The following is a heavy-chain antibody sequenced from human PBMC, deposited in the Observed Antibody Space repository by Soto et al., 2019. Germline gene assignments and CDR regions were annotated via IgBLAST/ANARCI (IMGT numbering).Heavy chain of an antibody. J-gene: IGHJ4*02. CDR3: ARDTGTGKGFDF. CDR1: GYTFSNYG. CDR2: ISGYNDNP. Sequence: QVQLVQSGAELKRPGASVKVSCKASGYTFSNYGFSWVRQAPGQGLEWMGWISGYNDNPNYDQKFQGRVTMSTDTATTTVHMELGSLRADDTAVYYWARDTGTGKGFDFWGQGALVTVST. D-gene: IGHD3-9*01. V-gene: IGHV1-18*04.